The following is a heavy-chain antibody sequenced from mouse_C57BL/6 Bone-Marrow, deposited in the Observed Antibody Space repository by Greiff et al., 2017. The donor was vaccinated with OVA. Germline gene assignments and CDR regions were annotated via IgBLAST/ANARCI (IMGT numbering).Heavy chain of an antibody. CDR3: ARFGRWPYFDY. Sequence: VKLQESGAELARPGASVKLSCKASGYTFTSYGISWVKQRTGQGLEWIGEIYPRSGNTYYNEKFKGKATLTADKSSSTAYMELRSLTSEDSAVYFCARFGRWPYFDYWGQGTTLTVSS. CDR2: IYPRSGNT. V-gene: IGHV1-81*01. J-gene: IGHJ2*01. D-gene: IGHD2-3*01. CDR1: GYTFTSYG.